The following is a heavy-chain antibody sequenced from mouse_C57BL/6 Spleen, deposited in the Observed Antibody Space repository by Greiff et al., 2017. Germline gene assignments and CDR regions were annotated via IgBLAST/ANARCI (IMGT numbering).Heavy chain of an antibody. CDR2: IDPSDSET. CDR1: GYTFTSYW. Sequence: QVQLQQPGAELVRPGSSVKLSCKASGYTFTSYWMHWVKQRPIQGLEWIGNIDPSDSETHYNQKFKDKDTLTVDKSSSTAYMQLSSLTSEDSAVYYCAIGYGISPAWFDYWGQGTLVTVSA. J-gene: IGHJ3*01. D-gene: IGHD1-1*01. V-gene: IGHV1-52*01. CDR3: AIGYGISPAWFDY.